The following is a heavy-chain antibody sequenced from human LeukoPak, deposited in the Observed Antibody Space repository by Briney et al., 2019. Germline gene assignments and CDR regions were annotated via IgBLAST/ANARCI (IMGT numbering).Heavy chain of an antibody. D-gene: IGHD3-10*01. CDR2: IYYSGST. V-gene: IGHV4-59*01. Sequence: SETLSLTCTVSGGSISSYCWSWIRQPPGKGLEWIGYIYYSGSTNYNPSLRSRVTISVDTSKNQFSLKLSSVTAADTAVYYCARMVRGYTDWFDPWGQGTLVTVSS. J-gene: IGHJ5*02. CDR3: ARMVRGYTDWFDP. CDR1: GGSISSYC.